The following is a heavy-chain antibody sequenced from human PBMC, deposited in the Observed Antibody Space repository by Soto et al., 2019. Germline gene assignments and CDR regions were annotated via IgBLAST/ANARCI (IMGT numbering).Heavy chain of an antibody. D-gene: IGHD5-12*01. V-gene: IGHV3-30*18. Sequence: PGGSLSLSCAASGFTFSSYGMHWVRQAPGKGLEWVAVISYDGSNKYYADSVKGRFTISRDNSKNTLYLQMNSLRAEDTAVYYCAKDPSDIVATIADYWGQGTLVTVSS. J-gene: IGHJ4*02. CDR2: ISYDGSNK. CDR1: GFTFSSYG. CDR3: AKDPSDIVATIADY.